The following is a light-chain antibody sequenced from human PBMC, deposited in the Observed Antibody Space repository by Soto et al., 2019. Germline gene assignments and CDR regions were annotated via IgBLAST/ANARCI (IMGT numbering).Light chain of an antibody. CDR3: QQYGISPYT. Sequence: EIVLTQSPGTLSFSPGERATLSCRASQSVSSSYLAWYQQKPGQAPRLLIYGAARRASGIPDRFSGSGSGTDFTLTVSRLEPEDFAVYYCQQYGISPYTFGQGTKLEIK. V-gene: IGKV3-20*01. CDR2: GAA. CDR1: QSVSSSY. J-gene: IGKJ2*01.